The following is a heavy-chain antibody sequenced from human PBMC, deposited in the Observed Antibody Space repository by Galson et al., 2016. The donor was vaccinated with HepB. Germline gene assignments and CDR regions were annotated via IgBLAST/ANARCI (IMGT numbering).Heavy chain of an antibody. J-gene: IGHJ2*01. CDR1: GGSISSYY. Sequence: SETLSLTCTVSGGSISSYYWTWIRQPPGKGLEWIGYIFYTGSTDYNPSLNTRVTMSVDTSKNQFSLKLSSVTAADSAVYYCARGLLISNLARDYWYFDLWGRGTLVTVSS. V-gene: IGHV4-59*01. CDR2: IFYTGST. D-gene: IGHD1-1*01. CDR3: ARGLLISNLARDYWYFDL.